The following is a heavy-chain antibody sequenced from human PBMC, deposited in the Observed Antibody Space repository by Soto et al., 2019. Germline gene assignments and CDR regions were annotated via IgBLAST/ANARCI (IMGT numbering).Heavy chain of an antibody. Sequence: EVQLLESGGGLVQPGGSLRLSCAVSGFTFTSYGMTWVRQAPGKGLEWVSTISGSGGGTYYTDSVKGRFTISRDTAKNAVSLEMSSLRVEDTAVYYCAKGREGTYGTFVSWGQGALVTVSS. CDR3: AKGREGTYGTFVS. CDR2: ISGSGGGT. V-gene: IGHV3-23*01. CDR1: GFTFTSYG. J-gene: IGHJ4*02. D-gene: IGHD1-1*01.